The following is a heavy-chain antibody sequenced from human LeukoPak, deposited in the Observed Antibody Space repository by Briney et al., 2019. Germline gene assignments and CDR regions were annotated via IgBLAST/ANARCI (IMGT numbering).Heavy chain of an antibody. J-gene: IGHJ6*02. CDR1: GFTFSSYG. Sequence: PGGSLRLSCAASGFTFSSYGMHWVRQAPGKGLEWVAVIRYDGSNKYYADSVKGRFTISRDNSKNTLYLQMNSLRAEDTAVYYCARDRNAPLYGMDVWGQGTTVTVSS. CDR2: IRYDGSNK. V-gene: IGHV3-33*01. D-gene: IGHD1-14*01. CDR3: ARDRNAPLYGMDV.